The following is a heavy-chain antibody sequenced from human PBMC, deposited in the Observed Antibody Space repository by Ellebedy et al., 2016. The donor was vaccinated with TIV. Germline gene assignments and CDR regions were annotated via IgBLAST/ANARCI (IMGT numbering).Heavy chain of an antibody. CDR1: GASISSYY. CDR3: ARHGGQGARYCALDY. J-gene: IGHJ4*01. Sequence: SETLSLTXSVSGASISSYYGNWVRQPPGKGLEWIGYISNSGNTKYNPSLKSRVTISVDTSTNQFNLMVNSVTASGTAMYYCARHGGQGARYCALDYWGPGTLVTVSS. CDR2: ISNSGNT. D-gene: IGHD2-21*01. V-gene: IGHV4-59*08.